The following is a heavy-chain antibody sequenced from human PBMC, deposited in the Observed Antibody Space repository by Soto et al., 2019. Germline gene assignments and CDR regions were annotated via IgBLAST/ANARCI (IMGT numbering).Heavy chain of an antibody. CDR3: ARDLVAYCSSTSCEFDY. CDR1: GYTFTSYG. D-gene: IGHD2-2*01. Sequence: QVQLVQSGAEVKKPGASVKASCKASGYTFTSYGISWVRQAPGQGLEWMGWISAYNGNTNYAQKLQGRVTMTTDTSTSTAYMELRSLRSDDTAVYYCARDLVAYCSSTSCEFDYWGQGTLVTVSS. V-gene: IGHV1-18*01. CDR2: ISAYNGNT. J-gene: IGHJ4*02.